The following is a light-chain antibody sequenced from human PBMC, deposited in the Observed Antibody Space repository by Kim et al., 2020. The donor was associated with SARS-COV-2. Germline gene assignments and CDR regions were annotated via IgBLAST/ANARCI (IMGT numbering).Light chain of an antibody. CDR3: AAWDDSLSGWV. CDR1: SSNIGSNY. V-gene: IGLV1-47*01. CDR2: RNN. J-gene: IGLJ3*02. Sequence: QSVLTQPPSASGTPGQRVTISCSGSSSNIGSNYVYWYQQLPGTAPKLLIYRNNQPPSGVPDRFSGSKSGTSASLAISGLRSEDEADYYCAAWDDSLSGWVFGGGTQLTVL.